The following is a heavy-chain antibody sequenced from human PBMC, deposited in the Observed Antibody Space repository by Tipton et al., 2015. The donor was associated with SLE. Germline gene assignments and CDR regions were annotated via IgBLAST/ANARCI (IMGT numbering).Heavy chain of an antibody. CDR3: ARQGLVVAATLFYWYFDL. D-gene: IGHD2-15*01. CDR1: GGSISSSSYY. CDR2: IYYSGST. V-gene: IGHV4-39*07. J-gene: IGHJ2*01. Sequence: TLSLTCTVSGGSISSSSYYWGWIRQPPGKGLEWIGSIYYSGSTYHNPSLKSRVTLSVDTSKNQFSLKLSSVTAADTAVYYCARQGLVVAATLFYWYFDLWGRGTLVTVPS.